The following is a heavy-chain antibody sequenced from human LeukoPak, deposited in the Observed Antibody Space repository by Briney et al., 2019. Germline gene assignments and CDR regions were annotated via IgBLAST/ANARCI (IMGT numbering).Heavy chain of an antibody. Sequence: GGSLRLSCAASGFTFSSYWMHWVRQAPGKGLVWVSRINSDGSSTSYADSVKGRFTISRDNSKNTLYLQMNSLRAEDTAVYYCASPFSTGYSSSWYVYWGQGTLVTVSS. D-gene: IGHD6-13*01. CDR3: ASPFSTGYSSSWYVY. CDR1: GFTFSSYW. V-gene: IGHV3-74*01. CDR2: INSDGSST. J-gene: IGHJ4*02.